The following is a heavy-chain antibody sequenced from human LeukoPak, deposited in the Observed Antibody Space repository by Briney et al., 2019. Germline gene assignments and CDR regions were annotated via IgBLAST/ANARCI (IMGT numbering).Heavy chain of an antibody. Sequence: SETLSLTCTVSGGSTSSSSYNWGWIRQPPGKGLEWIASIYYSGSTYYNPSLKSRVTISVDTSKNQFSLKLSSVTAADTAVYYCARGLVRASGNYLYYWGQGTLVTVSS. J-gene: IGHJ4*02. CDR2: IYYSGST. CDR3: ARGLVRASGNYLYY. D-gene: IGHD1-26*01. CDR1: GGSTSSSSYN. V-gene: IGHV4-39*01.